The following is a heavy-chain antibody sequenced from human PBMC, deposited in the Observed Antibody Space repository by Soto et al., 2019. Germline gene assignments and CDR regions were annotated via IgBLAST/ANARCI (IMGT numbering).Heavy chain of an antibody. CDR1: GASTVSHYH. Sequence: QVQLQESGPGLVKPSQTLSLTCSVSGASTVSHYHWTWIRQPPGKGLEWMGYIFNSGTNFYNPSLTSRLSISMDTSANHFSLELRSVTAADTAVYYCALALGPTTGLDYWGQGTLVTVSS. D-gene: IGHD1-26*01. CDR3: ALALGPTTGLDY. V-gene: IGHV4-31*02. J-gene: IGHJ4*02. CDR2: IFNSGTN.